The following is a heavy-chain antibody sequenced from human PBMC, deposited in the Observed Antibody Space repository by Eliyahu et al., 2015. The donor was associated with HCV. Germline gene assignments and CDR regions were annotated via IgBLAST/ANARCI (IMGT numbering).Heavy chain of an antibody. CDR3: TKNVISSRTGYYHMDV. J-gene: IGHJ6*02. V-gene: IGHV3-30*18. CDR2: ISYDGSNE. D-gene: IGHD3-16*02. Sequence: QVQLVXSGGGVVQPGRSLRLSCXASGFSLXXXGMHWVRQAPGMGREWVAIISYDGSNEYYADSVKGRFTISRDNSKNTLFLQMDNLRAEDTAVYYCTKNVISSRTGYYHMDVWGQGTTVTVSS. CDR1: GFSLXXXG.